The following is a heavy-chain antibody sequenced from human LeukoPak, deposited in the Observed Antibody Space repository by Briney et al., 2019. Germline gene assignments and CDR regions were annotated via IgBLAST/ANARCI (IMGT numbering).Heavy chain of an antibody. J-gene: IGHJ4*02. CDR1: GGSFSGYY. V-gene: IGHV4-34*01. Sequence: SETLSFTCAVYGGSFSGYYWSWIRQPPGKGLEWIGEINHSGSTNYNPSLKSRVTISVDTSKNQFSLKLSSVTAADTAVYYCARRSPRSGYYGDYWGQGTLVTVSS. CDR2: INHSGST. D-gene: IGHD3-3*01. CDR3: ARRSPRSGYYGDY.